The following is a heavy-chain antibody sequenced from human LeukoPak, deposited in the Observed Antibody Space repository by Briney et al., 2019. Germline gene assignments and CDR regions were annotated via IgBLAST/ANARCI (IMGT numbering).Heavy chain of an antibody. D-gene: IGHD3-22*01. CDR3: ASRGHETGRDYYDSSGYYQS. CDR2: INHSGST. V-gene: IGHV4-34*01. Sequence: SETLSLTCAVYGGSFSGYYWSWIRQPPGKGLEWIGEINHSGSTNYNPSLKSRVTISVDTSKNQFSLKLSSVTAADTAVYYCASRGHETGRDYYDSSGYYQSWGQRTLVTVSS. CDR1: GGSFSGYY. J-gene: IGHJ5*02.